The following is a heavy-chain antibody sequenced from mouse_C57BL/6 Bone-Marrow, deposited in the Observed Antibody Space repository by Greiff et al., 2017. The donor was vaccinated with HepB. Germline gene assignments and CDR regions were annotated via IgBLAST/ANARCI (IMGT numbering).Heavy chain of an antibody. D-gene: IGHD1-1*01. CDR2: ISNGGGST. CDR1: GFTFSDYY. Sequence: EVKLVESGGGLVQPGGSLKLSCAASGFTFSDYYMYWVRQTPEKRLEWVAYISNGGGSTYYPDTVKGRFTISRDNAKNTLYLQMSRLKSEDTAMYYCARQLGTTVVATNAYWGQGTLVTVSA. J-gene: IGHJ3*01. CDR3: ARQLGTTVVATNAY. V-gene: IGHV5-12*01.